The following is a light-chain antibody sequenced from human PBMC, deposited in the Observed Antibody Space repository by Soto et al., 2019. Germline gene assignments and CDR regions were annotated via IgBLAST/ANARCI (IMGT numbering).Light chain of an antibody. CDR2: RAS. V-gene: IGKV3-20*01. Sequence: EIVLTQSPGTLSLSPGERATLSCRASQTISSSFLAGYQQKPGQAPRLLIYRASRRAPGIPDRFSGSGSWTDFTLTVSRLEPEDFAVYYCHQLGSSPLDTFGPGTKVEIK. J-gene: IGKJ3*01. CDR1: QTISSSF. CDR3: HQLGSSPLDT.